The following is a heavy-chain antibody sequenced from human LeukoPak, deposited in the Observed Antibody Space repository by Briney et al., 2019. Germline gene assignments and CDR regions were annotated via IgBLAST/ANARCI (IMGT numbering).Heavy chain of an antibody. CDR1: GGSFSGYY. D-gene: IGHD4-17*01. J-gene: IGHJ5*02. V-gene: IGHV4-34*01. CDR3: AREEGESYGDWFDP. Sequence: SETLSLTCAVYGGSFSGYYWSWIPQPPGRRLEWMWEINHSGSNNYNPSLKSRVTISVDTSKNQFSLKLSSVTAADTAVYYCAREEGESYGDWFDPWGQGTLVTVSS. CDR2: INHSGSN.